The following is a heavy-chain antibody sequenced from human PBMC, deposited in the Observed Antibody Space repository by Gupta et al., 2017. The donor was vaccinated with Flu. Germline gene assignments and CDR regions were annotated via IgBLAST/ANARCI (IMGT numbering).Heavy chain of an antibody. CDR2: IIPIFGTA. Sequence: QVQLVQSGAEVKKPGSSVKGSCKASGGTFSRYAISWVRQAPGQGFEWMGGIIPIFGTANYAQKFQGRVTITADESTSTAYMELSSLRSEDTAVYYCARQDCSGGSCYSPWGQGTLVTVSS. V-gene: IGHV1-69*01. CDR3: ARQDCSGGSCYSP. CDR1: GGTFSRYA. J-gene: IGHJ5*02. D-gene: IGHD2-15*01.